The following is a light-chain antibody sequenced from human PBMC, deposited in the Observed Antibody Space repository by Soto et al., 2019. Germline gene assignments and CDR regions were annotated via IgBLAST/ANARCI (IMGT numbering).Light chain of an antibody. CDR3: YSYAGTYTFV. CDR2: DVT. Sequence: QSVLTQPRSVFGSPGQSATISCTGTANDVGGHNYVSWYQQHPGEAPKLLIYDVTERPSGVPDRFSGSKSGNTASLTISGLQTEDEADYYCYSYAGTYTFVFGTGTKLTVL. J-gene: IGLJ1*01. V-gene: IGLV2-11*01. CDR1: ANDVGGHNY.